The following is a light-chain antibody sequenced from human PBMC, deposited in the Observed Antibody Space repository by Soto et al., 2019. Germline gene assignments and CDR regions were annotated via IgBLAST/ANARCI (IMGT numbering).Light chain of an antibody. CDR3: QQYNDWPHT. J-gene: IGKJ4*01. Sequence: ETVMTQSPATLSVSPGEGATLSCRASQSVSSNLAWYQQRPGQTPRLLVYGASIRATGMSARFSGSGSGTEFTLTISSLQSEDFALYYCQQYNDWPHTFGGGTKGEIK. CDR2: GAS. CDR1: QSVSSN. V-gene: IGKV3-15*01.